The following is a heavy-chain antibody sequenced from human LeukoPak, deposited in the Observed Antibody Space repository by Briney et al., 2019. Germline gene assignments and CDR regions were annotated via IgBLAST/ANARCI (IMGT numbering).Heavy chain of an antibody. D-gene: IGHD1-26*01. CDR2: LKSKRDGGTT. V-gene: IGHV3-15*01. J-gene: IGHJ4*02. Sequence: GGSLRLSCAASGFSFSRAWMNWVRQAPGKGLEWVGRLKSKRDGGTTDYAAPVKGRFTISRDDSKNTLYLQMNNLKTEDTAVYYCTTGSVGPTHDGYCGQGTLVTVSS. CDR1: GFSFSRAW. CDR3: TTGSVGPTHDGY.